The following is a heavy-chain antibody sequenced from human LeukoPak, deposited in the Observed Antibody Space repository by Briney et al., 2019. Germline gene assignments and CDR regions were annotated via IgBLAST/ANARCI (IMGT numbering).Heavy chain of an antibody. D-gene: IGHD5-18*01. CDR3: AKDLGGWIQLWIGAFDI. CDR2: ISYDGSNK. V-gene: IGHV3-30*18. J-gene: IGHJ3*02. CDR1: GVTFISYG. Sequence: PGGSLRLSCAASGVTFISYGMHGVRQAPGKGLEWVAVISYDGSNKYYANSVKGRFTISRDNSKTTLYMQMNSLRAEDTAVYYCAKDLGGWIQLWIGAFDIWGQGTMVTVSS.